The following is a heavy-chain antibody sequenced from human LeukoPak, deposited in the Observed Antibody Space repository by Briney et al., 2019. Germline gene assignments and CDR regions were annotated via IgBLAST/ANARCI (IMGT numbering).Heavy chain of an antibody. CDR2: INPSGGST. CDR1: GYTFTSYY. D-gene: IGHD1-14*01. J-gene: IGHJ5*02. V-gene: IGHV1-46*01. CDR3: AREILPDYNWNHRGWFDP. Sequence: ASVNVSCKASGYTFTSYYMHWVRQAPGQGLEWMGIINPSGGSTSYAQKFQGRVTMTRDTSTSTVYMELSSLRSEDTAVYYCAREILPDYNWNHRGWFDPWGQGTLVTVSS.